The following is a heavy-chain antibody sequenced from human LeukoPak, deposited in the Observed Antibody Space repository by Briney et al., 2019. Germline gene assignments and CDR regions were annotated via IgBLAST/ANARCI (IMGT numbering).Heavy chain of an antibody. D-gene: IGHD2-2*01. CDR1: GDSVSSNSAA. CDR2: TYYRSKWYN. V-gene: IGHV6-1*01. CDR3: ARDSCSSTSCYHTPHYYYGMDV. J-gene: IGHJ6*02. Sequence: SQTLSLTCAISGDSVSSNSAAWNWIRQSPSRGLEWLGRTYYRSKWYNDYAVSVKSRITINPDTSKNQFSLQLNSVTPEDTAVYYCARDSCSSTSCYHTPHYYYGMDVWGQETTVTVSS.